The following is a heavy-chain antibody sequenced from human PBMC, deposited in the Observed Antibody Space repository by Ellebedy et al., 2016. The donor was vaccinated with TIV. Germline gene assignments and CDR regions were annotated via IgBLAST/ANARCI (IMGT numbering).Heavy chain of an antibody. J-gene: IGHJ4*02. CDR2: MRGDGAKT. V-gene: IGHV3-23*01. CDR3: RQGHYANY. CDR1: RFIVSSFF. Sequence: GGSLRLXXAPSRFIVSSFFMSWVRQAPGKGLEWVSTMRGDGAKTHLADSVKGRFTMSRDIPKNTVYLQMNRLRAEDTAVYYCRQGHYANYWGRGTLVTVSS. D-gene: IGHD4-17*01.